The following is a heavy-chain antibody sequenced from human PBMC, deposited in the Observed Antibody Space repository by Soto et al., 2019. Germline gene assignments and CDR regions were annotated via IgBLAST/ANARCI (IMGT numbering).Heavy chain of an antibody. D-gene: IGHD3-9*01. Sequence: GGSLRLSFAASRFAFSSYSMNWVRQAPGKGLEWVSSISSSSSYIYYADSVKGRFTISRDNAKNSLYLQMNSLRAEDTAVYYCVSDILTGLIWFDPWGQGTLVTVSS. CDR3: VSDILTGLIWFDP. J-gene: IGHJ5*02. CDR1: RFAFSSYS. CDR2: ISSSSSYI. V-gene: IGHV3-21*01.